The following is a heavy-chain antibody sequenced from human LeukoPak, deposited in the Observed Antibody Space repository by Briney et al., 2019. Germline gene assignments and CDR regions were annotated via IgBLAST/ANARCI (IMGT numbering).Heavy chain of an antibody. CDR3: AKDLEWFGTYEFDY. Sequence: PGGSLRLSCAAPGFTFSSYDMSWVRQAPGKGLEWVSAISGSGGSTYYADSVKGRFTISRDNSKNTLYLQMNSLRAEDTAVYYCAKDLEWFGTYEFDYWGQGTLVTVSS. CDR2: ISGSGGST. V-gene: IGHV3-23*01. J-gene: IGHJ4*02. D-gene: IGHD3-10*01. CDR1: GFTFSSYD.